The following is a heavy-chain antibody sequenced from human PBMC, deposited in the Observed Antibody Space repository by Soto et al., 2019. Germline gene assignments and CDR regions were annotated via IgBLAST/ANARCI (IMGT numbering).Heavy chain of an antibody. CDR3: ARGSEHTAMVTSFDY. D-gene: IGHD5-18*01. Sequence: PGESLKISCAASGFTFSSYSMNWVRQAPEKGLEWVAVISYDGSNKYYADSVKGRFTISRDNSKNTLYLQMNSLRAEDTAVYYCARGSEHTAMVTSFDYWGQGTLVTVSS. V-gene: IGHV3-30*03. CDR1: GFTFSSYS. CDR2: ISYDGSNK. J-gene: IGHJ4*02.